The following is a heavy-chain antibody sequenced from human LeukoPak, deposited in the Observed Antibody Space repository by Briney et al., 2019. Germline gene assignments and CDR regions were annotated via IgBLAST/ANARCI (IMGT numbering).Heavy chain of an antibody. J-gene: IGHJ5*02. V-gene: IGHV4-4*02. D-gene: IGHD2-2*01. Sequence: SETLSLTCAVSGGSISSSNWWSWVRQPPGKGLEWIGEIYHSGSTNYNPSLKSRVTISVDKSKNQFSLKLSSVTAADTAVYYCARVGYQLLPGWFDPWGQGTLVTVSS. CDR3: ARVGYQLLPGWFDP. CDR2: IYHSGST. CDR1: GGSISSSNW.